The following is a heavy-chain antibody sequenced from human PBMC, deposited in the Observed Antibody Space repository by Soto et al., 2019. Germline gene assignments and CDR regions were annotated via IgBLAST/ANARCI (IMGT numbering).Heavy chain of an antibody. J-gene: IGHJ3*02. Sequence: PGGSLRLSCAASGFICTSYDMSWVRQAPGKGLEWVSTILVGGSTHYEDSVKGRFTISRDRSKNTVYLQMNSLTAGGTAVYYCAKATATGGGAFDICGQGTMVTVSS. CDR3: AKATATGGGAFDI. CDR2: ILVGGST. D-gene: IGHD2-8*02. CDR1: GFICTSYD. V-gene: IGHV3-23*01.